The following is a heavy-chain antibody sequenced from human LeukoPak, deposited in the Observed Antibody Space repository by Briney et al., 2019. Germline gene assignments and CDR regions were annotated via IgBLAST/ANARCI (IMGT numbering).Heavy chain of an antibody. V-gene: IGHV3-30*03. CDR3: ARDHTHCSGGSCYSIYYFDY. D-gene: IGHD2-15*01. CDR1: GFTFSSYG. J-gene: IGHJ4*02. Sequence: GRSLRLSCAASGFTFSSYGMHWVRQAPGKGLEWVAVISHDGSNKYYADSVKGRFTISRDNSKNTLYLQMNSLRAEDTAVYYCARDHTHCSGGSCYSIYYFDYWGQGTLVTVSS. CDR2: ISHDGSNK.